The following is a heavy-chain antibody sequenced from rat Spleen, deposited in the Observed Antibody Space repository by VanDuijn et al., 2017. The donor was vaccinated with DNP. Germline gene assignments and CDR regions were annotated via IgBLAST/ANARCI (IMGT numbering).Heavy chain of an antibody. J-gene: IGHJ3*01. V-gene: IGHV2-41*01. CDR3: ARDLVRWRRGFAY. Sequence: QVQLKESGPGLVQPSQTLSLTCTVAGFSLTIYSVHWVRQPPGKGLEWMGVIWNNGGTRYHSTLKSRLTITKDTSRSQVFLKMNSLQTEDTATYYCARDLVRWRRGFAYWGQGTLVTVSS. CDR1: GFSLTIYS. CDR2: IWNNGGT. D-gene: IGHD1-11*01.